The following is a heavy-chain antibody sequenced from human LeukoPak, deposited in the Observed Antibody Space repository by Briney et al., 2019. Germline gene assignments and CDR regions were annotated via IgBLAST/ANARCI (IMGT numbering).Heavy chain of an antibody. J-gene: IGHJ2*01. CDR2: IYYNGST. V-gene: IGHV4-39*01. CDR3: ARAFRARYFDL. D-gene: IGHD2/OR15-2a*01. CDR1: GGSLTTSSYY. Sequence: PSETLSLTCTVSGGSLTTSSYYWGWIRQPPGKGLEWIGIIYYNGSTYYNPSLKGRVTISVDTSKNQFSLKLSSVTAADTAVYYCARAFRARYFDLWGRGTLVTVSS.